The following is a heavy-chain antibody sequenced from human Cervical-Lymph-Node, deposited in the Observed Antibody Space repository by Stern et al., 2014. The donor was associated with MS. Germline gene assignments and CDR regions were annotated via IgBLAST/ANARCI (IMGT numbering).Heavy chain of an antibody. CDR2: IIPIFGTA. Sequence: QVQLVQSGAEVKKPGSSVKVSCKASGGTFSSYAISWVRQAPGQGLEWMGGIIPIFGTANYAQKFQGRVTITADESTSTAYMELSSLRSEDTAEYYCAIGDAYYYDSSGYYYGYWGQGTLVTVSS. J-gene: IGHJ4*02. CDR1: GGTFSSYA. CDR3: AIGDAYYYDSSGYYYGY. V-gene: IGHV1-69*01. D-gene: IGHD3-22*01.